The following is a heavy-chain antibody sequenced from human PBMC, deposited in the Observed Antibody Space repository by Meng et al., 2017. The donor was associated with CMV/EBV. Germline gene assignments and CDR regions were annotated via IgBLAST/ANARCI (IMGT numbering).Heavy chain of an antibody. V-gene: IGHV1-69*05. Sequence: SVKVSCKASGGTFSSYAISWVRQVPGQGLEWMGGIIPIFGTANYAQKFQGRVTITTDESTSTAYMELSSLRSEDTAVYYCARHQGQLVEGDWFDPWGQGTLVTVSS. CDR2: IIPIFGTA. J-gene: IGHJ5*02. CDR3: ARHQGQLVEGDWFDP. CDR1: GGTFSSYA. D-gene: IGHD6-13*01.